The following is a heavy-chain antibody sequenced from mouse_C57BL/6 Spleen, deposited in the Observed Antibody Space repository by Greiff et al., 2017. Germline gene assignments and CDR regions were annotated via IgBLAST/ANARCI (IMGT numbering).Heavy chain of an antibody. CDR3: ARDEYYYGSSYGGDFDY. D-gene: IGHD1-1*01. J-gene: IGHJ2*01. V-gene: IGHV1-64*01. CDR2: IHPNSGST. Sequence: QVQLQQSGAELVKPGASVKLSCKASGYTFTSYWMHWVKQRPGQGLEWIGMIHPNSGSTNYNEKFKSKATLTVDKSSSTAYMQLSSLTSEVSAVYYCARDEYYYGSSYGGDFDYWGQGTTLTVSS. CDR1: GYTFTSYW.